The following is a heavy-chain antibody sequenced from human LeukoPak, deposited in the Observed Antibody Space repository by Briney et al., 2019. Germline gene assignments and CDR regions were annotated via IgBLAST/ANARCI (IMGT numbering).Heavy chain of an antibody. CDR2: ISGSGGST. CDR1: GFTFSSYG. CDR3: ARDERLLSFLK. Sequence: GGSLRLSCAASGFTFSSYGMSWVRQAPGKGLEWVSAISGSGGSTYYADSVKGRFTISRDNSKNTLYLQMNSLRAEDTAIYYCARDERLLSFLKRGQGTLVTVSS. V-gene: IGHV3-23*01. J-gene: IGHJ4*02. D-gene: IGHD3-3*01.